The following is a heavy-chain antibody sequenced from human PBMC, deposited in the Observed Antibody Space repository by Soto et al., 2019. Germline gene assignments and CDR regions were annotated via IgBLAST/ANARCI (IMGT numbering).Heavy chain of an antibody. J-gene: IGHJ4*02. CDR3: ARDYPRVSWGTYYYDSSGYFEY. CDR2: ISYDGSNK. D-gene: IGHD3-22*01. Sequence: SLRLSCAASGFTFSSYAMHCVRQAPGKWLEWVAVISYDGSNKYYADSVKGRFTISRDNSKNTLYLQMNSLRAEDTAVYYCARDYPRVSWGTYYYDSSGYFEYWGQGTLVTVSS. CDR1: GFTFSSYA. V-gene: IGHV3-30-3*01.